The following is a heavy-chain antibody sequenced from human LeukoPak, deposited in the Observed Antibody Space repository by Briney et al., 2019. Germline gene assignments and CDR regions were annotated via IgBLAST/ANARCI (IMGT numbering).Heavy chain of an antibody. V-gene: IGHV3-23*01. CDR2: ITGSGGSA. CDR3: AKPVFYTTSSFDY. Sequence: GGSLRLSCAASGFTFSSYTMTWVRQAPAKGLEWVSAITGSGGSAYYADSVKGRFIISRDNSKNTLYLQMNSLRAEDTAVYYCAKPVFYTTSSFDYWGQGTLVTVSS. D-gene: IGHD6-6*01. J-gene: IGHJ4*02. CDR1: GFTFSSYT.